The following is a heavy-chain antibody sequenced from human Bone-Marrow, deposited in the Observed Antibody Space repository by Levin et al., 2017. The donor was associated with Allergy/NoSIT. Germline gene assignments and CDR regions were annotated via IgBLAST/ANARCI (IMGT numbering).Heavy chain of an antibody. CDR2: IFYSGTT. V-gene: IGHV4-39*01. Sequence: SETLSLTCTVSGGSISSDSYYWDWIRQPPRKGLEWIGSIFYSGTTYYNPSLKSRVTMSVDTSKNQFSLKLSSVTAADTAVYFCARRTTVTRNYYYYYYYMDVWDKGTTVTVSS. D-gene: IGHD4-17*01. CDR3: ARRTTVTRNYYYYYYYMDV. CDR1: GGSISSDSYY. J-gene: IGHJ6*03.